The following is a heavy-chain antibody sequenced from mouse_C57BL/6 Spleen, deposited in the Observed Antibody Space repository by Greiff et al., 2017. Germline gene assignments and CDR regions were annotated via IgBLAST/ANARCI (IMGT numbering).Heavy chain of an antibody. Sequence: QVQLKESGAELVRPGTSVKMSCKASGYTFTNYWIGWAKQRPGHGLEWIGDIYPGGGYTNYNEKFKGKATLTADKSPSTAYMQFSSLTSEDSAIYYCARSLYYVDYWGQGTTLTVAS. CDR1: GYTFTNYW. CDR2: IYPGGGYT. V-gene: IGHV1-63*01. J-gene: IGHJ2*01. CDR3: ARSLYYVDY.